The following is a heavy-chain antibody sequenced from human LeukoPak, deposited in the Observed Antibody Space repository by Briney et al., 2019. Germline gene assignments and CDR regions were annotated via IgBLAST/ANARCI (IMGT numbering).Heavy chain of an antibody. CDR2: ISYDGSNK. CDR1: GFTFSSYA. V-gene: IGHV3-30-3*01. Sequence: PGRSLRLSCAASGFTFSSYAMHWVRQAPGKGLEWVAVISYDGSNKYYADSVKGRFTISRDNSKNTLYLQMNSLRAEDTAVYYCARDGYDILTGYLPRVPSYYYYGMDVWGQGTTVTVSS. D-gene: IGHD3-9*01. J-gene: IGHJ6*02. CDR3: ARDGYDILTGYLPRVPSYYYYGMDV.